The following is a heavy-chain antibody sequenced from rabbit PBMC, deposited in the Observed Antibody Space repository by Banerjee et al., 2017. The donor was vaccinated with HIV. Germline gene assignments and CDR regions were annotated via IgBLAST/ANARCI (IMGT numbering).Heavy chain of an antibody. CDR2: IYAGSSGTT. Sequence: QSLEESGGDLVKPGASLTLTCTASGFSFSSGYDMCWVRQAPGKGLEWIACIYAGSSGTTYYASWAKGRFTISKTSSTTVTLQMTSLTAADTATYFCARDIYDYVGDDYAHWLDLWGPGTLVTVS. D-gene: IGHD6-1*01. CDR3: ARDIYDYVGDDYAHWLDL. V-gene: IGHV1S40*01. CDR1: GFSFSSGYD. J-gene: IGHJ5*01.